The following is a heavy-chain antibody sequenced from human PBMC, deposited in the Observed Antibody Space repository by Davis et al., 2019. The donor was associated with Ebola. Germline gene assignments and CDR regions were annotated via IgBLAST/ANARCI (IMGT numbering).Heavy chain of an antibody. CDR3: ARDISYIAFDS. D-gene: IGHD3-9*01. Sequence: PGGSLRLSCAASGFTFHGHGMNWVRQAPGKGLEWVSGLNWNGAITGYADSVKGRFTISRDNAKNSLYLQINSLRVEDTAFYYCARDISYIAFDSWGQGTLVTVSS. CDR1: GFTFHGHG. J-gene: IGHJ4*02. CDR2: LNWNGAIT. V-gene: IGHV3-20*04.